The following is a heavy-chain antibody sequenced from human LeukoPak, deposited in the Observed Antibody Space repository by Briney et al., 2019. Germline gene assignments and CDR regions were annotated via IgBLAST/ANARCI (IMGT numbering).Heavy chain of an antibody. V-gene: IGHV3-23*01. Sequence: PGGSLRLSCAASGFTFSTYGMSWVRQAPGKGLDWVSAISGSGGSTYYADSVKGRFTISRDNSKNTLYLQMNSLRAEDTAVYYCAKSLRHIVVVTAIGDFDYWGQGTLVTVSS. CDR3: AKSLRHIVVVTAIGDFDY. CDR2: ISGSGGST. J-gene: IGHJ4*02. D-gene: IGHD2-21*02. CDR1: GFTFSTYG.